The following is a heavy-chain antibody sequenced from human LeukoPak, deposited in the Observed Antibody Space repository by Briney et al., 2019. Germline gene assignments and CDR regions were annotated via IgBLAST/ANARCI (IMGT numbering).Heavy chain of an antibody. CDR3: ARELLGTIDAFDM. V-gene: IGHV3-30*03. CDR2: ISYDGSNK. Sequence: QSGGSLRLSCAASGFTFSSYGMHWVRQAPGKGLEWVAVISYDGSNKYYADSVKGRFTISRDNSKNTLYLQMNSLRAEDTAVYYCARELLGTIDAFDMWGQGTMVTVSS. D-gene: IGHD7-27*01. CDR1: GFTFSSYG. J-gene: IGHJ3*02.